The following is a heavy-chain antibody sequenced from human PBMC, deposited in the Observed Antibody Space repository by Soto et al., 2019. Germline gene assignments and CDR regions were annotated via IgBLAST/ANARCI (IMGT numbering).Heavy chain of an antibody. CDR2: ISSSSSYI. CDR1: GFTFSSYS. D-gene: IGHD1-1*01. Sequence: GGSLRLSCAASGFTFSSYSMNWVRQAPGKGLKRVSSISSSSSYIYYADSVKGRFTISRDNAKNSLYLQMNSLRAEDTAVYYCARDPCYWTCYYYGMDVRGQGT. CDR3: ARDPCYWTCYYYGMDV. J-gene: IGHJ6*02. V-gene: IGHV3-21*01.